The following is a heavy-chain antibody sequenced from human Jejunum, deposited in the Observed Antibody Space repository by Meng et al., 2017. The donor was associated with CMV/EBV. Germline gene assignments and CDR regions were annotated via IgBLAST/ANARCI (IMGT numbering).Heavy chain of an antibody. CDR3: ARLTILGGAIT. Sequence: KGEGYSFAACCIGWMRQMTGKGLEWMGVIYPRGSKTMYRPSFQGHVTISADKAISTAYLEWSSLKASDSAMYYCARLTILGGAITWGQGTLVTVSS. J-gene: IGHJ4*03. CDR2: IYPRGSKT. D-gene: IGHD3-3*01. CDR1: GYSFAACC. V-gene: IGHV5-51*01.